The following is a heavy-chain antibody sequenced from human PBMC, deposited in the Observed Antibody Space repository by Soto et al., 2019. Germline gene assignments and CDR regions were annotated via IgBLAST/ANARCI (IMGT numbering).Heavy chain of an antibody. Sequence: LRLSCAASGFAFSNYEMNWVRQAPGKGLEWVSYISLSGSTIYYADSVKGRFTISRDDAKNSLYLQMDSLRADDTAVYYCARESFSASPNFFDYWGQGTLVTVSS. V-gene: IGHV3-48*03. J-gene: IGHJ4*02. CDR2: ISLSGSTI. D-gene: IGHD3-3*02. CDR1: GFAFSNYE. CDR3: ARESFSASPNFFDY.